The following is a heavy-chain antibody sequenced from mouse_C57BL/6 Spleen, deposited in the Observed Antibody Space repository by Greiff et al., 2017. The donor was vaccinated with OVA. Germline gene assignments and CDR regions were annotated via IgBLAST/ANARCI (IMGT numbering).Heavy chain of an antibody. V-gene: IGHV1-80*01. J-gene: IGHJ3*01. Sequence: VKLQQSGAELVKPGASVKISCKASGYAFSSYWMNWVKQRPGKGLEWIGQIYPGDGDTNYNGKFKGKATLTADKSASTAYMQLSSLTSEDAAVYCCARSYYGSPWFAYWGQGTLVTVSA. CDR2: IYPGDGDT. CDR3: ARSYYGSPWFAY. CDR1: GYAFSSYW. D-gene: IGHD2-9*01.